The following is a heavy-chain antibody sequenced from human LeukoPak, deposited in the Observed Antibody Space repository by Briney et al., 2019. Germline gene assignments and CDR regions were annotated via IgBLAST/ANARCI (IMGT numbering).Heavy chain of an antibody. V-gene: IGHV3-30*18. J-gene: IGHJ3*02. CDR1: GFTFSSYG. D-gene: IGHD2-15*01. Sequence: GRSLRLSCAASGFTFSSYGMHWVRQAPGKGLEWVAVISHDGSNEYYADSVKGRFTISRDNSKNTLYLQMNSLRAEDTAVYYCAKGLYCSGGSCYPPPFVPDAFDIWGQGTMVTVSS. CDR3: AKGLYCSGGSCYPPPFVPDAFDI. CDR2: ISHDGSNE.